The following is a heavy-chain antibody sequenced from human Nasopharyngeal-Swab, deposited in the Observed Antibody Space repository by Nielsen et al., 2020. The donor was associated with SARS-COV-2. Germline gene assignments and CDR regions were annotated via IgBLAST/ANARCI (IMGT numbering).Heavy chain of an antibody. J-gene: IGHJ4*02. Sequence: GESLKISCATSGFTFSPYTMTWVRQAPGKGLQWISYITSGNSVQYADSVRGRFTISRDNAKNSLYLQMKSLTAEDTAVYYCARERGGGYGDYWGQGTLVTVSS. D-gene: IGHD5-12*01. CDR1: GFTFSPYT. CDR2: ITSGNSV. CDR3: ARERGGGYGDY. V-gene: IGHV3-48*04.